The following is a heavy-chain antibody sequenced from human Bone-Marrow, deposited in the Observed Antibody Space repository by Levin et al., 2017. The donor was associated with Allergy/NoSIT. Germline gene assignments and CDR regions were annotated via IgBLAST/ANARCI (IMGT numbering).Heavy chain of an antibody. CDR2: VFYSGST. Sequence: PSETLSLTCDVSGGSVISGSYYWSWIRQPPGKGLEWVGYVFYSGSTVYNPSLKSRATISVDTSKNQFSLKLSSVTAADTAVYYCARVLRFFMDVWGQGTTVIVS. CDR1: GGSVISGSYY. D-gene: IGHD3-10*01. CDR3: ARVLRFFMDV. V-gene: IGHV4-61*01. J-gene: IGHJ6*02.